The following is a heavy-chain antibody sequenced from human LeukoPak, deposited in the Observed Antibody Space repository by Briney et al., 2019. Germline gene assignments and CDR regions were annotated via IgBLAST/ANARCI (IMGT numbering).Heavy chain of an antibody. D-gene: IGHD3-10*01. CDR1: GFTFSTHW. Sequence: PGGSLRLSCAASGFTFSTHWMSWVRQAPGKGLEWVSAISGSGGSTYYADSVKGRFTISRDNSKNTLYLQMNSLRAEDTAVYYCAKDRITMVRGAFDYWGQGTLVTVSS. CDR3: AKDRITMVRGAFDY. J-gene: IGHJ4*02. CDR2: ISGSGGST. V-gene: IGHV3-23*01.